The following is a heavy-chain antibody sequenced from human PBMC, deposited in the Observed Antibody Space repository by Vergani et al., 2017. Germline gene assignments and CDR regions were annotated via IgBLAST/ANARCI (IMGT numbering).Heavy chain of an antibody. J-gene: IGHJ2*01. CDR1: GYSIGSGFY. Sequence: QVRLEESGPGLVKPSETLSLTCPVSGYSIGSGFYWAWIRQSPGEGLQWLTSIHNRGKTYHNPSLKSRVSVSLDTSKNRFSLNLASVTAADTAVYYCAGSQGDYWYFDLWGPGSLVTVSS. CDR3: AGSQGDYWYFDL. V-gene: IGHV4-38-2*01. CDR2: IHNRGKT. D-gene: IGHD2-21*01.